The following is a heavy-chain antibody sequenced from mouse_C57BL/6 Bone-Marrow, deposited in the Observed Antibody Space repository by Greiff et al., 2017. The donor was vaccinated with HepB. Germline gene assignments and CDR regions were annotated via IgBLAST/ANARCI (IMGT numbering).Heavy chain of an antibody. J-gene: IGHJ2*01. D-gene: IGHD2-4*01. CDR1: GYTFTDYN. Sequence: VQLQQSGPELVKPGASVKMSCKASGYTFTDYNMHWVKQSHGKSLEWIGYINPNNGGTSYNQKFKGKATLTVNKSSSTAYMELRSLTSEDSAVYYCASPHYEYGYFDYWGQGTTLTVSS. V-gene: IGHV1-22*01. CDR3: ASPHYEYGYFDY. CDR2: INPNNGGT.